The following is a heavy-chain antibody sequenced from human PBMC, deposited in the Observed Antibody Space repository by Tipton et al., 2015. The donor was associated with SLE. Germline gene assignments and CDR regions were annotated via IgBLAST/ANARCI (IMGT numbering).Heavy chain of an antibody. J-gene: IGHJ3*02. CDR2: IYYSGST. CDR3: ARGKPYYDAFDI. Sequence: TLSLTCTVSGGSVSSGSYYWSWIRQPPGKGLEWIGYIYYSGSTNYNPSLKSRVTISVDTSKNQFSLKLSSVTAADTAVYYCARGKPYYDAFDIWGQGTMVTVSS. CDR1: GGSVSSGSYY. D-gene: IGHD1-26*01. V-gene: IGHV4-61*01.